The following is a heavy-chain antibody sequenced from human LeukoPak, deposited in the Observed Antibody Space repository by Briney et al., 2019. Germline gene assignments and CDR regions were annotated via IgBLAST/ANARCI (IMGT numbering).Heavy chain of an antibody. Sequence: SVKVSRKASGGTFSSYASSWVRQAPGQGLEWMGRIIPIFGTANYAQKFQGRVTLTTEESTSTAYMELSSLRSEDTAVYYCARQYDILTGHLDYWGQGTLVTVSS. J-gene: IGHJ4*02. CDR2: IIPIFGTA. CDR3: ARQYDILTGHLDY. CDR1: GGTFSSYA. D-gene: IGHD3-9*01. V-gene: IGHV1-69*05.